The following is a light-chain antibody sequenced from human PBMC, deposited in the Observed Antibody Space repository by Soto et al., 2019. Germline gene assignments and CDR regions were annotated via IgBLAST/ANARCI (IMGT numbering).Light chain of an antibody. V-gene: IGKV1-5*01. Sequence: DIPMTQSPSTLSASVGDRVTITCRASQSISSWLAWYQQKPGKAPKLLIYDASRLESGVPSRFSGSGSGTEFTLTISSLQPDDFATYYCQQYNGYYRTFGQGTKVEIK. CDR1: QSISSW. CDR3: QQYNGYYRT. J-gene: IGKJ1*01. CDR2: DAS.